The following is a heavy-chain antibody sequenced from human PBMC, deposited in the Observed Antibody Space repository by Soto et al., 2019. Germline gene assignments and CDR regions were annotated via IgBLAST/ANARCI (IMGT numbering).Heavy chain of an antibody. V-gene: IGHV3-48*02. CDR2: ISSSSRTI. CDR3: ARVPSRALDY. J-gene: IGHJ4*02. D-gene: IGHD2-2*01. CDR1: GFTFSSYT. Sequence: EVQLVDSGGGLVQLGGSLRLSCAASGFTFSSYTMNWVRQAPGKGLEWISYISSSSRTIYYADSVKGRFTISRDNAQNSLYLQMTSLRDEDTAVYYCARVPSRALDYWGQGTLVTVSS.